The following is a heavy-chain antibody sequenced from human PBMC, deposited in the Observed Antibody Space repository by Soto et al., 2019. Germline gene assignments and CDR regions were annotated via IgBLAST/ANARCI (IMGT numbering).Heavy chain of an antibody. CDR3: ARLPLGRRDLDR. J-gene: IGHJ5*02. D-gene: IGHD3-10*01. CDR2: MYNGGST. Sequence: QLQLQESGPGLVKPSETLSLTCTVSGDSISSSNYYWGWIRQPPGKGLEWIGSMYNGGSTYYNPSLKSRVTITVYTSKTQFSLVLSAVTAAETAVDYCARLPLGRRDLDRWGQGTLVTVSS. CDR1: GDSISSSNYY. V-gene: IGHV4-39*01.